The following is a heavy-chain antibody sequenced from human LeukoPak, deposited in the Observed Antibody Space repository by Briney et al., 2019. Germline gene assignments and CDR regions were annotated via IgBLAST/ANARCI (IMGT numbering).Heavy chain of an antibody. Sequence: SETLSLTCTVSGDSFSAYYWSWIRQPPGRGLVWIGYIYSSGNTNYNPSLKSRVTISVGTSKKQHSLKLTSVTAADTAVYYCAIHTNVDISSFMDVWGKGTTVTVSS. D-gene: IGHD2-8*01. CDR1: GDSFSAYY. J-gene: IGHJ6*03. V-gene: IGHV4-4*09. CDR3: AIHTNVDISSFMDV. CDR2: IYSSGNT.